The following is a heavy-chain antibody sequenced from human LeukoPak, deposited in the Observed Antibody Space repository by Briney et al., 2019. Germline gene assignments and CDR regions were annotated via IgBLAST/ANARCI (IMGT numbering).Heavy chain of an antibody. Sequence: SGPTLVKPTQTLTLTCTFSGFSLSTSGVGVGWIRQPPGKALEWLALIYWDDDKRYSPSLKSRLTITKDTSKNQVVLTMTNMDPVGTATYYCAHVDKETGVDWFDPWGQGTLVTVSS. CDR3: AHVDKETGVDWFDP. V-gene: IGHV2-5*02. J-gene: IGHJ5*02. CDR1: GFSLSTSGVG. CDR2: IYWDDDK. D-gene: IGHD2-15*01.